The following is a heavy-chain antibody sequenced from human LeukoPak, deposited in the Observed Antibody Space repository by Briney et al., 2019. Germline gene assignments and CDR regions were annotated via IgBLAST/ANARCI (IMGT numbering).Heavy chain of an antibody. Sequence: SETLSLTCTVSGGSISSYCWSWIRQPPGKGLEWIGYIYYSGSTNYNPSLKSRVTISVDTSKNQFSLKLSSVTAADTAVYYCARVSGYRRLYYMDVWGKGTTVTVSS. CDR1: GGSISSYC. J-gene: IGHJ6*03. D-gene: IGHD5-18*01. V-gene: IGHV4-59*01. CDR3: ARVSGYRRLYYMDV. CDR2: IYYSGST.